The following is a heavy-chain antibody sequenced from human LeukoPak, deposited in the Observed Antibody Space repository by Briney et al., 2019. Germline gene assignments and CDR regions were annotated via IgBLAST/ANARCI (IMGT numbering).Heavy chain of an antibody. CDR3: ARNRGSHRYYYGLDV. V-gene: IGHV4-4*07. Sequence: PPETLSLTCTVSGGSISSYHWSWIRQAAGKGLEWIGRIYTNETTNSNPSLKSRVTMSIDTSKNQFSLRLRSVTAADMAVYFCARNRGSHRYYYGLDVWGQGTTVTVSS. J-gene: IGHJ6*02. D-gene: IGHD1-26*01. CDR2: IYTNETT. CDR1: GGSISSYH.